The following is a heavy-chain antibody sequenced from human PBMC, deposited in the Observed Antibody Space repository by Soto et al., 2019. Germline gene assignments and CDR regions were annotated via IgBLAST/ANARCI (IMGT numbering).Heavy chain of an antibody. J-gene: IGHJ5*02. CDR3: ARLSITSNGGWFDP. CDR1: GGSINSGNHY. CDR2: ISYSGST. Sequence: QVQLQESGPGLVKPSQTLSLTCTVSGGSINSGNHYWNWIRQHPGKGLEWIGYISYSGSTSYNPFLRSRVTISVDTSKNQFSLKLSSVTAADTAVFYCARLSITSNGGWFDPWGQGTLVTVSS. V-gene: IGHV4-31*03. D-gene: IGHD1-20*01.